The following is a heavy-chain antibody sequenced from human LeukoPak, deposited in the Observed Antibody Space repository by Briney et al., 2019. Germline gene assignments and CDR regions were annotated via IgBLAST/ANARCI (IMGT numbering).Heavy chain of an antibody. Sequence: GGSLRLSCAASGLAFSTYALTWVRQAPGKGLEWVAAISGSGASTYYADSVKGRFTISRDNAKNSLYLQMNSLRAEDTAVYYCARDIVVVPAAPLSPDVWGKGTTVTVSS. D-gene: IGHD2-2*01. CDR3: ARDIVVVPAAPLSPDV. J-gene: IGHJ6*04. CDR1: GLAFSTYA. CDR2: ISGSGAST. V-gene: IGHV3-23*01.